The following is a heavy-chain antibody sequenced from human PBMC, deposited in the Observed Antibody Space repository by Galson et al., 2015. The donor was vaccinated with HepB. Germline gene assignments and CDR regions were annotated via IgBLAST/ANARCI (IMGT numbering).Heavy chain of an antibody. J-gene: IGHJ6*02. V-gene: IGHV1-18*04. CDR1: GYTFTSYV. CDR2: ISAYNGNT. Sequence: SVKVSCKASGYTFTSYVISWVRQAPGQGLEWMGWISAYNGNTNYAQKLQGRVTMTTDTSTSTAYMELRSLRSDDTAVYYCARIPVGSKGGRYFDWLIYYYYYYGMDVWGQGTTVTVSS. CDR3: ARIPVGSKGGRYFDWLIYYYYYYGMDV. D-gene: IGHD3-9*01.